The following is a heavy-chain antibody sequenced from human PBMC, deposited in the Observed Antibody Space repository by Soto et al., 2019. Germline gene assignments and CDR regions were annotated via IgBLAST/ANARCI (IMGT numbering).Heavy chain of an antibody. CDR3: ARDPPRAGDGRYFDL. Sequence: GGSLRLSCAASGFTFSSYSMNWVRQAPGKGLEWVSSISSSSSYIYYADSVKGRFTISRDNAKNSLYLQMNSLRAEDTAVYYCARDPPRAGDGRYFDLWGRGTLVTVSS. CDR2: ISSSSSYI. J-gene: IGHJ2*01. V-gene: IGHV3-21*01. D-gene: IGHD7-27*01. CDR1: GFTFSSYS.